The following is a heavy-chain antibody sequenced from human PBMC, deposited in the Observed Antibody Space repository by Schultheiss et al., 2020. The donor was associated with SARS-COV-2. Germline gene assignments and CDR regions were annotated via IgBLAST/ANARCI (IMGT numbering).Heavy chain of an antibody. D-gene: IGHD6-13*01. CDR3: AKDKIATSGTSETDS. CDR1: GFTFSSYG. CDR2: ISYDGSNK. Sequence: GGSLRLSCAASGFTFSSYGIHWVRQAPGKGLEWVTFISYDGSNKKYADSVKGRFTISRDNSKNTVYLQMDSLRPEDTAVYYCAKDKIATSGTSETDSWGQGTLVTVSS. V-gene: IGHV3-30*18. J-gene: IGHJ4*02.